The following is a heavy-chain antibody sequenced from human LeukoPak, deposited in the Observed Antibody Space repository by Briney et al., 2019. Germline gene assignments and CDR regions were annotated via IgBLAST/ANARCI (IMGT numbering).Heavy chain of an antibody. CDR3: ARSSYSSSSSV. CDR2: INSDGSEG. CDR1: GFTFGGFW. D-gene: IGHD6-6*01. J-gene: IGHJ3*01. V-gene: IGHV3-7*03. Sequence: GGSLRLSCAVSGFTFGGFWMSWSRQAPGKGLEWVASINSDGSEGCYADVVKGRFTISRDNAKNSLYLQINSLRAEDTAVYYCARSSYSSSSSVWGQGTMVTVSS.